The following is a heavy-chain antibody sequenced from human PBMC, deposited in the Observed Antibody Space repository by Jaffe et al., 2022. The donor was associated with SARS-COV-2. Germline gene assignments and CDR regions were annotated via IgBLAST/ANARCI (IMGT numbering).Heavy chain of an antibody. V-gene: IGHV3-33*01. CDR1: GFTFSSYG. CDR3: ARDLDYYASGTYRPNYYYYGMDV. J-gene: IGHJ6*02. CDR2: IWYDESSK. D-gene: IGHD3-10*01. Sequence: QVQLMESGGGVVQPGRSLRLSCAASGFTFSSYGMHWVRQAPGKGLEWVAVIWYDESSKYYADSVEGRFTISRDNSKNTVSLQMDSLRAEDTAVYYCARDLDYYASGTYRPNYYYYGMDVWGQGTTVTVSS.